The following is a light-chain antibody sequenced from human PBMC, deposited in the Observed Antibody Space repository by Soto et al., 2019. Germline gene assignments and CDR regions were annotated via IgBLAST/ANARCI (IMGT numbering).Light chain of an antibody. CDR2: SAS. CDR1: QGIDSS. V-gene: IGKV1-9*01. Sequence: GDRVTITCRASQGIDSSFAWYQQKPGKAPELLVYSASTLQSGVPSRFSGGGSETEFSLTIGTLQPEDFATYYCLQLFRYPLTFGGGTKVDIK. J-gene: IGKJ4*01. CDR3: LQLFRYPLT.